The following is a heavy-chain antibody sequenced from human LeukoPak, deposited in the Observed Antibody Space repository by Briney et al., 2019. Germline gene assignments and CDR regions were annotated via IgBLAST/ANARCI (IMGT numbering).Heavy chain of an antibody. J-gene: IGHJ4*02. CDR2: IYYSGST. D-gene: IGHD2-21*02. V-gene: IGHV4-31*03. CDR3: ARGEQSVAYCGGGCYTPMIY. CDR1: GGSISSGGYY. Sequence: PSETLSLTCTVSGGSISSGGYYWSWIRQHPGKGLEWIGYIYYSGSTYYNPSLKSRVTISVDTSKNQFSLKLSSVTAADTAVYYCARGEQSVAYCGGGCYTPMIYWGQGTLVTVSS.